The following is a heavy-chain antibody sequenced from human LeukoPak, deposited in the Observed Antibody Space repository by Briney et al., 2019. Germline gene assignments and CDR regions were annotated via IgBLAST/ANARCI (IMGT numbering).Heavy chain of an antibody. V-gene: IGHV4-31*03. CDR2: IYYSGGT. J-gene: IGHJ5*02. CDR1: GGSISSGGYY. Sequence: SQTLSLTCTVSGGSISSGGYYWSWIRQHPGKGLEWIGYIYYSGGTYYNPSLKSRVTISVDTSKNQFSLKLSSVTAADTAVYYCARGVGNYDFWSGYENNWFGPWGQGTLVTVSS. CDR3: ARGVGNYDFWSGYENNWFGP. D-gene: IGHD3-3*01.